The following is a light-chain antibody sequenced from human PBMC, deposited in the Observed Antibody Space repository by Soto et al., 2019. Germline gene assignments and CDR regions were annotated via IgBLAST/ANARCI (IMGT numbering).Light chain of an antibody. Sequence: DIQMTQSPSSLSASVGDRVTITCRASQSISSGLAWYQQKPGKAPKFLISKASTLATGVPSRFSGSGSGTEFTLTVSSLQPDDFATYFCQQYNTSPLTFGGGTEVEIK. CDR2: KAS. CDR1: QSISSG. CDR3: QQYNTSPLT. V-gene: IGKV1-5*03. J-gene: IGKJ4*01.